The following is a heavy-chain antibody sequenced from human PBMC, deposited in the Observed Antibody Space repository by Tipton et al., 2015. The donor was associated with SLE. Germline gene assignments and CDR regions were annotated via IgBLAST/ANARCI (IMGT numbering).Heavy chain of an antibody. D-gene: IGHD5-18*01. Sequence: TLSLTCTVSGGSISSSSYYWSWIRQPAGKGLEWIGRIYTSGSTNYNPSLKSRVTMSVDTSKNQFSLKLSSVTAADTAVYYCARYSDNGVDYWGQGTLVTVSS. CDR2: IYTSGST. V-gene: IGHV4-61*02. J-gene: IGHJ4*02. CDR1: GGSISSSSYY. CDR3: ARYSDNGVDY.